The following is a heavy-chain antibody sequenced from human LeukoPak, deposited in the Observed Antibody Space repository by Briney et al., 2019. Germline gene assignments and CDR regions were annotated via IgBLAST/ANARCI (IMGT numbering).Heavy chain of an antibody. CDR3: ARDPDIVVVPAAMNFDY. CDR2: ISSSSSYI. CDR1: GFTFSSYS. Sequence: GGSLRLSCAASGFTFSSYSMNWVRQAPGKGLEWVSSISSSSSYIYYADSVKGRFTISRDNAKNSLYLQMNSLRAEDTAVYYCARDPDIVVVPAAMNFDYWGQGTLVTVSS. D-gene: IGHD2-2*01. J-gene: IGHJ4*02. V-gene: IGHV3-21*01.